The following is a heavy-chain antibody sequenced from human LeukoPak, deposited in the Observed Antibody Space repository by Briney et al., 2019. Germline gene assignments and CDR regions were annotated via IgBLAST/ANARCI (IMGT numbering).Heavy chain of an antibody. D-gene: IGHD6-13*01. CDR2: IYYSGST. J-gene: IGHJ5*02. CDR3: ARRIAAAAVNNWFDP. Sequence: SETLSLTCTVSGGSISSSSYYWGWIRQPPGKGLEWIGSIYYSGSTYYNPSLKSRVTISVDTSKNQFSLKLSSVTAADTVVYYCARRIAAAAVNNWFDPWGQGTLVTVSS. V-gene: IGHV4-39*07. CDR1: GGSISSSSYY.